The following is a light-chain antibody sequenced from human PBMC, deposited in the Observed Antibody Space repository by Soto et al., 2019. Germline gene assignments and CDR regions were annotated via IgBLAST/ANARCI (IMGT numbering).Light chain of an antibody. J-gene: IGLJ1*01. CDR2: EVS. CDR3: NSYTGSTTSV. CDR1: SSDVGSYNR. Sequence: QSVLTQPPSVSGSPGQSVAISCTGTSSDVGSYNRVSWYQQPPGAAPKLMIYEVSYRPSGVPDRFSGSKSGNTASLTISGLQAEDGAAYYCNSYTGSTTSVFGTGTKLTVL. V-gene: IGLV2-18*02.